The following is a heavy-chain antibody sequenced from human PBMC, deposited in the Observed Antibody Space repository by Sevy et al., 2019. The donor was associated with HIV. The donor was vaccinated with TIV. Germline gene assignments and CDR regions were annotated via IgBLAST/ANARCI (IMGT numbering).Heavy chain of an antibody. D-gene: IGHD4-17*01. Sequence: SDTLSLTCTVSGDSISGYYWSWIRQPPGKGLEWIGYFYYSGSTNYNPSLKGQVSISVDTSKNQVSLKLSSVTAADTAVYFCARTSPYFYYGMDVWGQGTPVTVSS. CDR1: GDSISGYY. J-gene: IGHJ6*02. CDR2: FYYSGST. CDR3: ARTSPYFYYGMDV. V-gene: IGHV4-59*01.